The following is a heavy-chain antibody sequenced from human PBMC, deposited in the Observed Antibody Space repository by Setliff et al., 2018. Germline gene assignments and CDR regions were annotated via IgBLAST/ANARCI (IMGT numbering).Heavy chain of an antibody. D-gene: IGHD1-26*01. Sequence: PGESLKISCEGSGYSFTTYWIAWVRRVPGKGLEWLGIIYPADSDSRYSPSFQGQVTISADKSISTAYLQWKSLKASDTAIYYCARSLVGATYSVYFDYWGQGALVTVSS. CDR2: IYPADSDS. CDR3: ARSLVGATYSVYFDY. CDR1: GYSFTTYW. J-gene: IGHJ4*02. V-gene: IGHV5-51*01.